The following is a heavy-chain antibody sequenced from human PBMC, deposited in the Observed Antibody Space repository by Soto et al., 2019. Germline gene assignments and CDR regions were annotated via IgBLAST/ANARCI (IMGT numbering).Heavy chain of an antibody. Sequence: QVQLVESGGGVVQPGRSLRLSCAASGFTFSSYGMHWVRQAPGKGLEWVAVISYDGSNKYYADSVKGRFTISRDNSKNTLYLQMNSVRAEDTAVYYCAKEGQYYDILTGYRSYYGMDVWGQGTTVTVSS. J-gene: IGHJ6*02. CDR2: ISYDGSNK. CDR1: GFTFSSYG. CDR3: AKEGQYYDILTGYRSYYGMDV. V-gene: IGHV3-30*18. D-gene: IGHD3-9*01.